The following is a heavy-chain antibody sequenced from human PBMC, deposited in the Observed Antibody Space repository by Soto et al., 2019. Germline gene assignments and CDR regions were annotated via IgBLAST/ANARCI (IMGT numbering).Heavy chain of an antibody. D-gene: IGHD1-26*01. J-gene: IGHJ4*02. Sequence: ASVKVSCKASGGTFSRYSITWVRQAPGHGLEWIGRIIAGFGIASYAQHFQGRVTFTTDASAGTVYMQLSSLTSEDTAVYYCARDDSGFSGSHYIDYFNYWGQGALVTVSS. CDR3: ARDDSGFSGSHYIDYFNY. V-gene: IGHV1-69*05. CDR2: IIAGFGIA. CDR1: GGTFSRYS.